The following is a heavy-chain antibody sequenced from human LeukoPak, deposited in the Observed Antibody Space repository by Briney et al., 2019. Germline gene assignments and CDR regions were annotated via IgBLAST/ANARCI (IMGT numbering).Heavy chain of an antibody. D-gene: IGHD4-23*01. Sequence: GGSLRLSCAASGFTFSSYAMHWVRQAPGKGLEWVAVISYDGSNKYYADSVKGRFTISRDNSKNTLYLQMNSLRPEDTAVYYCAKDKGWRWELVGNFEYWGQGTLVTVSS. V-gene: IGHV3-30-3*01. CDR3: AKDKGWRWELVGNFEY. CDR2: ISYDGSNK. J-gene: IGHJ4*02. CDR1: GFTFSSYA.